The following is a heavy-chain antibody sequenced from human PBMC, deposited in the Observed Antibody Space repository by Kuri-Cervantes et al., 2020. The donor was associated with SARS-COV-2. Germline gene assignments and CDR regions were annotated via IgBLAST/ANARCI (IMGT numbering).Heavy chain of an antibody. CDR1: GYTFTGYY. D-gene: IGHD6-13*01. Sequence: ASVKVSCKASGYTFTGYYMHWVRQAPGQGLEWMGIINPSGGSTSYAQKFQGRVTMTRDTSTSTVYMELRSLRSDDTAVYYCARDRKAAAGTYYYYGMDVWGQGTTVTVSS. CDR3: ARDRKAAAGTYYYYGMDV. V-gene: IGHV1-46*01. J-gene: IGHJ6*02. CDR2: INPSGGST.